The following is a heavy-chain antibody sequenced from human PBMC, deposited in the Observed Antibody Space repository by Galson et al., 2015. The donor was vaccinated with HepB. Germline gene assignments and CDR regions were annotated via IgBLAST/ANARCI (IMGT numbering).Heavy chain of an antibody. D-gene: IGHD5-12*01. CDR3: ARHPGRGSVGYAFDL. Sequence: ETLSLTCSVSHGSINNYYWSWIRQSPGKRPEWIGYIRYTGDTTYNPSLGYRVGMSVDTSIDQVSLWLTSVTAADTAVYYCARHPGRGSVGYAFDLWGQGTLVTVSA. V-gene: IGHV4-59*08. J-gene: IGHJ4*02. CDR1: HGSINNYY. CDR2: IRYTGDT.